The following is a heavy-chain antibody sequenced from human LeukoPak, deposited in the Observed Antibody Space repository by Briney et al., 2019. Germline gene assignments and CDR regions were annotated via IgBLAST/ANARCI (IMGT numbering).Heavy chain of an antibody. CDR3: AMEVDTAMVSLSSDY. V-gene: IGHV3-48*02. CDR2: ISSSSSTI. CDR1: GFTFNSYN. J-gene: IGHJ4*02. D-gene: IGHD5-18*01. Sequence: GGSLRLSCAASGFTFNSYNMNWVRQAPGKGLEWVSYISSSSSTIYYADSVKGRFTISRDSAKTSLFLQMNSLRDEDTAVYYCAMEVDTAMVSLSSDYWGQGTLVTVSS.